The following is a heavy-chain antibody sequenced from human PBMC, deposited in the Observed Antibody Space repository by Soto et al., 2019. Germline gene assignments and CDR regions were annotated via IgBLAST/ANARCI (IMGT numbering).Heavy chain of an antibody. V-gene: IGHV3-74*01. Sequence: EVQLVESGGGLVQPGGSLRLSCAASGFTFSTYWMHWVRQAPGKGLVWVSRINYDGSSTDYADSLKGRFTISRDNAKNTLYLQMNTLTAEDTAVYYCTRGPRPTSVGTGAYWGQGTLVTVSS. CDR1: GFTFSTYW. CDR2: INYDGSST. CDR3: TRGPRPTSVGTGAY. D-gene: IGHD3-10*01. J-gene: IGHJ4*02.